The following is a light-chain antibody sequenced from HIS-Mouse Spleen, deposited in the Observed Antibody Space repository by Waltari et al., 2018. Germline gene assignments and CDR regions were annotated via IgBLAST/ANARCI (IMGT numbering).Light chain of an antibody. J-gene: IGLJ2*01. CDR3: AAWDDSLNGPV. CDR1: SSNIGSNT. Sequence: QSVLTQPPSASGTPGQRVTISCSGSSSNIGSNTVNWYQQLPGTAPKLLIYSNNQRPSGVPDRFSKSGTSASLAISGLQSEDEADYYCAAWDDSLNGPVFGGGTKLTVL. CDR2: SNN. V-gene: IGLV1-44*01.